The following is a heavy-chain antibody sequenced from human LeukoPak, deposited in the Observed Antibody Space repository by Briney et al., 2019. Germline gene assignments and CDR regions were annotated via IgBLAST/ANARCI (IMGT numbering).Heavy chain of an antibody. Sequence: PGGSLRLSCAASEFPFSNYGMSWVRQAPGKGLEWVSSISTSGGSTYYADSVKGRFTISRDNSKNTLYLQMNSLRAEDTAVYYCAKGSMTTVTTGGYWGQGTLVTVSS. CDR3: AKGSMTTVTTGGY. CDR1: EFPFSNYG. CDR2: ISTSGGST. D-gene: IGHD4-17*01. J-gene: IGHJ4*02. V-gene: IGHV3-23*01.